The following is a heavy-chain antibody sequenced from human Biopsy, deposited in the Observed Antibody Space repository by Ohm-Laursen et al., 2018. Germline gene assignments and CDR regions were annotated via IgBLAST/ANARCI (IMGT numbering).Heavy chain of an antibody. CDR2: INPSGGRP. CDR1: GYIFTSYY. CDR3: ARAVAGTGGVFDS. J-gene: IGHJ4*02. D-gene: IGHD6-19*01. V-gene: IGHV1-46*01. Sequence: SSVKVSCKTSGYIFTSYYIHWVRQAPGQGLEWMASINPSGGRPTYARRFQGRLIMTRDTSTSSIYMELSSLRSEDTAIYFCARAVAGTGGVFDSWGQGTLVTVSS.